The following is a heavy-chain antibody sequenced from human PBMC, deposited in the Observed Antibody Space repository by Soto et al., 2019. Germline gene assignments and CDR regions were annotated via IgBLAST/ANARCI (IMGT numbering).Heavy chain of an antibody. CDR3: ARDVLQLLRFLAWLVF. J-gene: IGHJ4*02. CDR2: ISAYNGNT. D-gene: IGHD5-12*01. CDR1: GYTFSRYG. V-gene: IGHV1-18*01. Sequence: SKGSGYTFSRYGMNRVRQASGQELEWMGWISAYNGNTNYAQKLQGRVTMTTDTSTSTAYMELRSLRSDDTAVYYCARDVLQLLRFLAWLVFWCQATLVTVS.